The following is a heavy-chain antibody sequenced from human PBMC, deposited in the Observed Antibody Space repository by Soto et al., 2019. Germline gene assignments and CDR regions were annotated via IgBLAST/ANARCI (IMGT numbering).Heavy chain of an antibody. CDR3: ATFSSTSTPSQQWLAIQIHAEYFQH. J-gene: IGHJ1*01. Sequence: ASVKVSCKVSGYTLTELSMHWVRQAPGKGLEWMGGFDPEDGETIYAQKFQGRVTMTEDTSTDTAYMELSSLRSEDTAVYYCATFSSTSTPSQQWLAIQIHAEYFQHWGQGTLVTVSS. V-gene: IGHV1-24*01. D-gene: IGHD6-19*01. CDR2: FDPEDGET. CDR1: GYTLTELS.